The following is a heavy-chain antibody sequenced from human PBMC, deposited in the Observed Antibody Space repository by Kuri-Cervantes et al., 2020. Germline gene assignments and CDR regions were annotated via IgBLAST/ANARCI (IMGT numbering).Heavy chain of an antibody. CDR2: INHSGST. J-gene: IGHJ3*02. CDR1: GGSSSGYY. V-gene: IGHV4-34*01. D-gene: IGHD5-12*01. CDR3: AREDGYELDAFDI. Sequence: GSLRLSCAVYGGSSSGYYWSWIRQPPGKGLEWIGEINHSGSTNYNPSLKSRVTISVDTSKNQFSLKLSSVTAADTAVYYCAREDGYELDAFDIWGQGTMVTVSS.